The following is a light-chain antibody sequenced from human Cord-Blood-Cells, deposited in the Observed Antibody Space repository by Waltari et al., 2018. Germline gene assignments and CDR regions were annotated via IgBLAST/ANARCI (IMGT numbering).Light chain of an antibody. J-gene: IGKJ4*01. Sequence: AIRMTQSPSPFSASTGDRVTITCRAIQGMSSYLAWYQQKPGKAPKLLSYAASTLQSGVPARFSGSGSGTDFTLTISCLQSEDFAAYYCQQYYIYPLTFGVGTKVEIK. CDR1: QGMSSY. CDR2: AAS. V-gene: IGKV1-8*01. CDR3: QQYYIYPLT.